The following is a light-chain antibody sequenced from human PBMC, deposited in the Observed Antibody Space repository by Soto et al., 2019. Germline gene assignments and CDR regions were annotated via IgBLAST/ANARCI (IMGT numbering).Light chain of an antibody. Sequence: DIVLTQTPLSSPVTLGQPASISCRSSQSLVHSDGNTYLSWFHQRPGQPPRLLIDKVSNRFSGVPDRLSGSGAGTDFTLKINRVEAEDVGIYFCMQATQYRPYTFGQGTKLEIK. V-gene: IGKV2-24*01. J-gene: IGKJ2*01. CDR1: QSLVHSDGNTY. CDR3: MQATQYRPYT. CDR2: KVS.